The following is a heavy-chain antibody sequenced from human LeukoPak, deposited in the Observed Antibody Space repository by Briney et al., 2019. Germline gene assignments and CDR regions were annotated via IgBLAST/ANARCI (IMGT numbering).Heavy chain of an antibody. CDR1: GYTFTSYW. CDR3: ARQDTSGYWREFDY. Sequence: GESLKISCKASGYTFTSYWIGWVRQMPGKGLEWMGIIYPGDSDTRYSPSFQGQVTISADKSISTAFLQWSSLKASDTAIYYCARQDTSGYWREFDYWGQGTLVTVSS. D-gene: IGHD3-22*01. CDR2: IYPGDSDT. V-gene: IGHV5-51*01. J-gene: IGHJ4*02.